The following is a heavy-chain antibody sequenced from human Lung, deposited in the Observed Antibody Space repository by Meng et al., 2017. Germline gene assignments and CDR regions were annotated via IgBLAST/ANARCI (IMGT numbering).Heavy chain of an antibody. CDR3: ARRRDGYKGVYFDY. J-gene: IGHJ4*02. V-gene: IGHV1-8*01. CDR2: MNPKGGNS. Sequence: QVQMVQSGAEVKKPGASVRVSCKVSGDTFINYDINWVRQATGQGLEWMGWMNPKGGNSGYSQKLQGRVTLTTDTPLSTAYMELTSLKSEDTAVYYCARRRDGYKGVYFDYWGQGTLVTVSS. D-gene: IGHD5-24*01. CDR1: GDTFINYD.